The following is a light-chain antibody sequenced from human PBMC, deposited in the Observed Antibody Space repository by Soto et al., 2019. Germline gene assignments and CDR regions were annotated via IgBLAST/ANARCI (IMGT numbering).Light chain of an antibody. CDR1: QSVHSR. V-gene: IGKV3D-15*01. Sequence: EIVMTQSPAALSVSPGDAATLSCRASQSVHSRLAWYQQKFGQAPRLLIYGASTRATGIPARFSGSGCGTDFTLTISSLQSEDSAVYYCQQYSDWPPWTFGQGTKVDIK. J-gene: IGKJ1*01. CDR3: QQYSDWPPWT. CDR2: GAS.